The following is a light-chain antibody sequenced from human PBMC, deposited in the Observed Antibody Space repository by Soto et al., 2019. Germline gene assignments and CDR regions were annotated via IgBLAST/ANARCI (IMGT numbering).Light chain of an antibody. Sequence: AIHMTQSPSSLSASVGDRVTITCRASQDIRNELGWYQQKSGTAPKLLIYGASNLQSGVPSRFSGSGSGTDFTLTISSLQPEDFATYYCLQDYNYPRTFGQGTNLEI. J-gene: IGKJ2*01. CDR1: QDIRNE. CDR3: LQDYNYPRT. V-gene: IGKV1-6*01. CDR2: GAS.